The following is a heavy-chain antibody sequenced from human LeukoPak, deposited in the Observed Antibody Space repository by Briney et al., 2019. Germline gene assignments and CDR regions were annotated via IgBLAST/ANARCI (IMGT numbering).Heavy chain of an antibody. J-gene: IGHJ6*03. D-gene: IGHD4-17*01. CDR2: INHTGNT. Sequence: PSETLSLTCAVNGGSFSGYYWNWIRQPPGKRLEWIGEINHTGNTNYNPSLKRRVTISVDTSKNQFSLKLSSVTAADTAVYYCARVRAYYGDYESLSNYYYYYYMDVWGKGTTVTVSS. CDR1: GGSFSGYY. V-gene: IGHV4-34*01. CDR3: ARVRAYYGDYESLSNYYYYYYMDV.